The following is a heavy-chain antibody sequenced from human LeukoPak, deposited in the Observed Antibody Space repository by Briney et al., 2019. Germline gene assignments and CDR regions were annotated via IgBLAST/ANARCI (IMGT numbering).Heavy chain of an antibody. CDR2: IYYSGST. CDR3: ARDGDYDFLHDAFDI. J-gene: IGHJ3*02. V-gene: IGHV4-59*12. CDR1: GGSISSYY. D-gene: IGHD4-17*01. Sequence: SETLSLTCTVSGGSISSYYWSWIRQPPGKGLEWIGYIYYSGSTNYNPSLKSRVTISVDTSKNQFSLKVTSVTAADTAVYYCARDGDYDFLHDAFDIWGHGTMVTVSS.